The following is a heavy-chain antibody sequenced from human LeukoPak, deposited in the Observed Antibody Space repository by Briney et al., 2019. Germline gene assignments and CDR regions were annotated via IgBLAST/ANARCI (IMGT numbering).Heavy chain of an antibody. CDR1: GGTFSSYA. CDR2: IILIFGTA. V-gene: IGHV1-69*01. CDR3: AIRLGYCSSTSCSNWFDP. Sequence: GSSVKVSCKASGGTFSSYAISWVRQAPGQGLEWMGGIILIFGTANYAQKFQGRVTITADESTSTAYVELSSLRSEDTAVYYCAIRLGYCSSTSCSNWFDPWGQGTLVTVSS. D-gene: IGHD2-2*01. J-gene: IGHJ5*02.